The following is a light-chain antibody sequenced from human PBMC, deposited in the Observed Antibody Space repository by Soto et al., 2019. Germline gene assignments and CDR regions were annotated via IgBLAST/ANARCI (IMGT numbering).Light chain of an antibody. CDR2: EGS. CDR1: SSDIGSYNG. CDR3: SSYTNIGTYV. Sequence: QSALTQPPSVSGSPGQSVTISCTGTSSDIGSYNGVSWYQQPPGTAPKLIIYEGSTRPSGVPDRFSGSKSGNTASLTISGLQAADEADYYCSSYTNIGTYVFGTGTKLTVL. V-gene: IGLV2-18*02. J-gene: IGLJ1*01.